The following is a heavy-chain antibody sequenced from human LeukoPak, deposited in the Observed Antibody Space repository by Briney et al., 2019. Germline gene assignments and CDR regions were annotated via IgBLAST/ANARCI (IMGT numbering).Heavy chain of an antibody. D-gene: IGHD3-3*01. CDR3: ARDEGYDFWSGYYFWFDP. J-gene: IGHJ5*02. Sequence: SETLSLTRTVSGGSISSGSYYWSWIRQPAGKGLEWIGRIYTSGSTNYNPSLKSRVTISVDTSKNQFSLKLSSVTAADTAVYYCARDEGYDFWSGYYFWFDPWGQGTLVTVSS. V-gene: IGHV4-61*02. CDR2: IYTSGST. CDR1: GGSISSGSYY.